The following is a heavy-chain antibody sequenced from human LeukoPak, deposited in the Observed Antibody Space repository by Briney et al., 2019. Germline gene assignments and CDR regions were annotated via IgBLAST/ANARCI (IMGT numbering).Heavy chain of an antibody. CDR1: GGTFSSYA. V-gene: IGHV1-69*13. J-gene: IGHJ4*02. CDR2: IIPIFGTA. Sequence: ASVKVSCKASGGTFSSYAIGWVRQAPGQGLEWMGGIIPIFGTANYEQKFQGRVTITADESTSTAYMELSSLRSEDTAVYYCARGPGIAAANPDYWGQGTLVTVSS. CDR3: ARGPGIAAANPDY. D-gene: IGHD6-13*01.